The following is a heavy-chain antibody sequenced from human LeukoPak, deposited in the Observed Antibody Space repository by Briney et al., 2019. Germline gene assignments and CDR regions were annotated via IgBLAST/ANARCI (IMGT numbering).Heavy chain of an antibody. CDR1: GFTFSSYS. CDR3: ARSGYYYDSSGPLPFDY. D-gene: IGHD3-22*01. CDR2: ISSSSSYI. Sequence: GGSLRLSCAASGFTFSSYSMNWVRQVPGKGLEWVSSISSSSSYIYYADSVKGRFTISRDNAKNSLYLQMNSLRAEDTAVYYCARSGYYYDSSGPLPFDYWGQGTLVTVSS. V-gene: IGHV3-21*01. J-gene: IGHJ4*02.